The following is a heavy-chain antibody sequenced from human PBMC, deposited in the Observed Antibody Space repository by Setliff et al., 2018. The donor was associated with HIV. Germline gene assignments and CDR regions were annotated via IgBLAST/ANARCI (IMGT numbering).Heavy chain of an antibody. V-gene: IGHV3-23*01. CDR3: AKAFGYCSGGSCPVLMDV. J-gene: IGHJ6*03. CDR1: GFTFSTYA. Sequence: PGGSLRLSCEASGFTFSTYAMGWVRQAPGKGLEWVSTVGAVGAPTYYADSVKGRFTISRDNSKNTLYLQMNSLRAKDAAVYYCAKAFGYCSGGSCPVLMDVWGKGTTVTVSS. CDR2: VGAVGAPT. D-gene: IGHD2-15*01.